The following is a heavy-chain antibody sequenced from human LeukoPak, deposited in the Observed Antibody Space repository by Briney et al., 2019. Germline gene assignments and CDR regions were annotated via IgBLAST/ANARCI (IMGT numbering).Heavy chain of an antibody. CDR1: GYSISSGYY. J-gene: IGHJ4*02. V-gene: IGHV4-38-2*02. CDR3: ARRYGYCSSTSCWD. Sequence: SETLSLTCTVSGYSISSGYYWGWSRPPPGKGREGIGSIYHSGSTYYNPSLKSRVTISVDTSKNQFSLKLSSVTTADTAVYYCARRYGYCSSTSCWDWGQGTLVTVSS. CDR2: IYHSGST. D-gene: IGHD2-2*03.